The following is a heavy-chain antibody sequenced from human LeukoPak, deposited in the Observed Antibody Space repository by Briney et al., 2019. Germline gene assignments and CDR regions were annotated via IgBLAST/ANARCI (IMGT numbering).Heavy chain of an antibody. D-gene: IGHD3-10*01. CDR1: GGSISSYY. J-gene: IGHJ5*02. Sequence: SETLSLTCTVSGGSISSYYWSWIRQPAGKGLEWIGRIYTSGSTNYNPSLKSRVTMSVDTSKNQFSLKLSSVTAADTAVYYRARGVYYGSGSYYFRRNWFDPWGQGTLVTVSS. CDR3: ARGVYYGSGSYYFRRNWFDP. CDR2: IYTSGST. V-gene: IGHV4-4*07.